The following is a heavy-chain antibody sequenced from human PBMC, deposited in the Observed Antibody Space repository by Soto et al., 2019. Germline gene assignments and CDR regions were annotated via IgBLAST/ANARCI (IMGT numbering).Heavy chain of an antibody. CDR2: IKEDGSEN. D-gene: IGHD3-16*01. J-gene: IGHJ6*02. V-gene: IGHV3-7*01. CDR1: GFTLSNYW. CDR3: ARDKRRGSYSSFVDGLHV. Sequence: EVQLAESGGGLVQPGGSLRLSCAASGFTLSNYWMTWVRQAPGKGLERVANIKEDGSENYQVDSVKGRFTISRDNAKNSLFLQMDSLRVEDTAVYYCARDKRRGSYSSFVDGLHVWGQGTTVTVSS.